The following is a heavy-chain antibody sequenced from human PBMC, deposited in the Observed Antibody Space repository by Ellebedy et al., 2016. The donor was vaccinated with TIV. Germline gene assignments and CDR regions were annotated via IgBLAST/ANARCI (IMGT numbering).Heavy chain of an antibody. CDR2: ISYDGTNK. D-gene: IGHD3-22*01. Sequence: GESLKISXAASGFTFSSYGMHWVRQAPGKGLEWVAVISYDGTNKYYADFVKGRFTISRDNSKNTLYLQMNSLRAEDTAVYYCAKDPGPQYYDSSGYYGYWGQGTLVTVSS. J-gene: IGHJ4*02. CDR3: AKDPGPQYYDSSGYYGY. V-gene: IGHV3-30*18. CDR1: GFTFSSYG.